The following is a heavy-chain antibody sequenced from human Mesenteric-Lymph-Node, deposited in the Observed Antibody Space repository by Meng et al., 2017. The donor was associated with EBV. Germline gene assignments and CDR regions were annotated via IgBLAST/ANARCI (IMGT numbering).Heavy chain of an antibody. J-gene: IGHJ4*02. CDR3: ARAPTGGYDFFFDY. CDR1: GGSITRGGYY. Sequence: QGQLNCRGHGRTKSSQTLPLGRAFSGGSITRGGYYWSWLRQPPGKGLEWLGYIYYDGSTFYNPSLNSRITISLDTSKNQFSLKLSSVAAADTAVYYCARAPTGGYDFFFDYWGQGNLVTVSS. V-gene: IGHV4-30-4*01. CDR2: IYYDGST. D-gene: IGHD5-12*01.